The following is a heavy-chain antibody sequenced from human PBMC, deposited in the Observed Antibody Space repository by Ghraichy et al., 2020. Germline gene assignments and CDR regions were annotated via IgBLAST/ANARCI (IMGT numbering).Heavy chain of an antibody. Sequence: GGSLRLSCAASGFTFSSYAMSWVRQAPGKGLEWVSAISGSGGSTYYADSVKGRFTISRDNSKNTLYLQMNSLRAEDTAVYYCAKDRSEVGATARVDYWGQGTLVTVSS. CDR2: ISGSGGST. J-gene: IGHJ4*02. CDR3: AKDRSEVGATARVDY. CDR1: GFTFSSYA. V-gene: IGHV3-23*01. D-gene: IGHD1-26*01.